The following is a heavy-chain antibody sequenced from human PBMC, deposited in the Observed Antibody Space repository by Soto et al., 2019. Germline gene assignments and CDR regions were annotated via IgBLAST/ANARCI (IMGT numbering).Heavy chain of an antibody. Sequence: EVQLVESGGGLVQPGGSLRLSCAASGFTFSSYWMSWVRQAPGKGLEWVANIKQDGSEKYYVDSVKGRFTISRDNAKNSLYLQMNSLRAEDTAVYYCARAGSQLLIYYYYGMDVWGRGTTVTVSS. CDR1: GFTFSSYW. CDR2: IKQDGSEK. V-gene: IGHV3-7*01. D-gene: IGHD2-2*01. J-gene: IGHJ6*02. CDR3: ARAGSQLLIYYYYGMDV.